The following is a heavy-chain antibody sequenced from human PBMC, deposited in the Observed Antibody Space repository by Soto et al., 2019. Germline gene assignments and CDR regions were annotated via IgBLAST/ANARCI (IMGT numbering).Heavy chain of an antibody. CDR2: VYNGATT. CDR1: GGSISSYY. D-gene: IGHD3-10*01. Sequence: QVQLQESGPGLVKPLETLSLTCIVSGGSISSYYWTWTRQPPGKGLEWIGCVYNGATTSYNPSLKSRVTISVDTSKHQCSLKLTSVTAADTAMYYCARHDSERPATYWGQGTLVTVSS. J-gene: IGHJ4*02. V-gene: IGHV4-59*01. CDR3: ARHDSERPATY.